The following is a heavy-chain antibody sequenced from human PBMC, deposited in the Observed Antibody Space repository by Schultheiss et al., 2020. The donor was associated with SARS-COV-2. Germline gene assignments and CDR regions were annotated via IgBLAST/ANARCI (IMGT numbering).Heavy chain of an antibody. J-gene: IGHJ3*02. CDR3: ARDRAYSSSWYGYDAFDI. CDR2: VYYTGHS. CDR1: GGSINNRASF. V-gene: IGHV4-39*02. Sequence: SQTLSLTCSVSGGSINNRASFWGWIRQPPGKGLEWIGNVYYTGHSYSNPPLESRVTMSVDTSKNQFSLKLSSVTAADTAVYYCARDRAYSSSWYGYDAFDIWGQGTMVTVSS. D-gene: IGHD6-13*01.